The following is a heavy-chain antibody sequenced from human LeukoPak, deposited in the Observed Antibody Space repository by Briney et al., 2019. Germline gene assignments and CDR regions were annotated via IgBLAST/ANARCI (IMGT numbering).Heavy chain of an antibody. CDR1: GGSFSGYY. D-gene: IGHD1-14*01. J-gene: IGHJ4*02. V-gene: IGHV4-34*01. Sequence: SETLSLTCAVYGGSFSGYYWSWIRQPPGKGLEWIGEINHSGSTNYNPSLKSRVTISVDTSMNQFSLKLSSVTAADTAVYYCARGQARYNTFRYWGQGTLVTVSS. CDR3: ARGQARYNTFRY. CDR2: INHSGST.